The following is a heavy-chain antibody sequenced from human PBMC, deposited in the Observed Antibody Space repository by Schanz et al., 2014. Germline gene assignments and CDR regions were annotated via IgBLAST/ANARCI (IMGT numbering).Heavy chain of an antibody. V-gene: IGHV3-53*01. Sequence: EVQLVESGGGLIQPGGSLRLSCVASGFTVSSNYMSWVRQAPGKGLEWVSVIYSDGRTYYGDSVKGRFTISRDNSKNTLYLQMNSLRAEDTAVYYCAKHRHYADNNGYPGIDYWGQGTLVTVSS. CDR1: GFTVSSNY. CDR3: AKHRHYADNNGYPGIDY. D-gene: IGHD3-16*01. J-gene: IGHJ4*02. CDR2: IYSDGRT.